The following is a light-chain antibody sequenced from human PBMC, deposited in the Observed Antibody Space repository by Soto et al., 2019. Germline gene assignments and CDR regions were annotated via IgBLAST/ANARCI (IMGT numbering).Light chain of an antibody. CDR2: GAS. CDR1: QSISRN. Sequence: DIQMTQSPSSLSASVGDRVTITCRASQSISRNLNWYQQKPGTAPKLLMFGASTLQSGVPSRFSGSGSGTDFTLTITSLQPEDFATYYCQQSYNTPRTFGKGTKVEI. J-gene: IGKJ1*01. CDR3: QQSYNTPRT. V-gene: IGKV1-39*01.